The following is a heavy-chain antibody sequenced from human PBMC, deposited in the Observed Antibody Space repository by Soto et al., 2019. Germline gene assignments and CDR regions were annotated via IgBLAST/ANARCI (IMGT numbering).Heavy chain of an antibody. CDR3: TRLQSISSGDFVHYFDY. Sequence: PGGSLRLSCTSSGFTFGSYSMSWVRQAPGKGLEWIGFIRSRAYYGTTEYAASVQGRFTISRDDYKNIDYLQMDSLKTEDTGVYYCTRLQSISSGDFVHYFDYWGQGDLVTVSS. D-gene: IGHD2-21*02. CDR2: IRSRAYYGTT. CDR1: GFTFGSYS. J-gene: IGHJ4*02. V-gene: IGHV3-49*04.